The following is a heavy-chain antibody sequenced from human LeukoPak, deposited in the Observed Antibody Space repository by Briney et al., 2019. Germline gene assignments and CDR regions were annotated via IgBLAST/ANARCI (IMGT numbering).Heavy chain of an antibody. CDR2: IIPIFGTA. D-gene: IGHD3-3*01. J-gene: IGHJ4*02. CDR3: ARALTYSFYDFWSGYPFDY. Sequence: SVKVSCKASGGTFSSYAISWVRQAPGQGLEWMGGIIPIFGTANYAQKFQGRVTITADESTSTAYMELSSLRSEDTAVYYCARALTYSFYDFWSGYPFDYWGQGTLVTVSS. CDR1: GGTFSSYA. V-gene: IGHV1-69*01.